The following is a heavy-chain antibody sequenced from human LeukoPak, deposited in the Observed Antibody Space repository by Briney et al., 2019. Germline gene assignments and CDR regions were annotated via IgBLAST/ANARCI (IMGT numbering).Heavy chain of an antibody. Sequence: GASVTVSYKASGYTFTGYYMHWVRQAPGQGLAWMGWINPNSGGTNYAQKFQGRVTMTRDTSISTAYMELSRLRSDDTAVYYCARAQLELLIPTDYWGQGTLVTVSS. CDR3: ARAQLELLIPTDY. CDR2: INPNSGGT. CDR1: GYTFTGYY. J-gene: IGHJ4*02. D-gene: IGHD1-7*01. V-gene: IGHV1-2*02.